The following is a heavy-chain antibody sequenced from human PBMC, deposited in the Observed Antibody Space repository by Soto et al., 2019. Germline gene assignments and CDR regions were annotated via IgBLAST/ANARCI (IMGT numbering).Heavy chain of an antibody. Sequence: GGSLRLSCAASGFTFSSYSMNWVRQAPGKGLEWVSSISSSSSYIYYADSVKGRFTISRDNAKNSLYLQMNSLRAEDTAVYYCERARREKWLGSYYYYGMDVWGQGTTVTVSS. J-gene: IGHJ6*02. CDR3: ERARREKWLGSYYYYGMDV. D-gene: IGHD6-19*01. CDR2: ISSSSSYI. CDR1: GFTFSSYS. V-gene: IGHV3-21*01.